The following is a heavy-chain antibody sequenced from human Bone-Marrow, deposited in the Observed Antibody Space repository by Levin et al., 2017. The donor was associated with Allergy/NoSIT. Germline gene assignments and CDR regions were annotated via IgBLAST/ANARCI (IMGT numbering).Heavy chain of an antibody. CDR3: AKDRALCSGGSCYSALDY. Sequence: GASVKVSCAASGFTFSSYAMNWVRQAPGKGLEWVSTIGGRGGNTYYADSVKGRFTISRDNSNNTLFLQMNSLRAEDTAVYYCAKDRALCSGGSCYSALDYWGQGTLITVSS. J-gene: IGHJ4*02. CDR2: IGGRGGNT. D-gene: IGHD2-15*01. V-gene: IGHV3-23*01. CDR1: GFTFSSYA.